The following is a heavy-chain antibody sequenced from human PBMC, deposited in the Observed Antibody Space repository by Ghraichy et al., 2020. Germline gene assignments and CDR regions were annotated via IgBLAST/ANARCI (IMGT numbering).Heavy chain of an antibody. J-gene: IGHJ4*02. V-gene: IGHV3-30*02. CDR3: AKEGQTSDYYDSSGYYHSFDY. CDR1: GFTFSSYG. D-gene: IGHD3-22*01. CDR2: IRYDGSNK. Sequence: GGSLRLSCAASGFTFSSYGMHWVRQAPGKGLEWVAFIRYDGSNKYYADSVKGRFTISRDNSKNTLYLQMNSLRAEDTAVYYCAKEGQTSDYYDSSGYYHSFDYWGQGTLVTVSS.